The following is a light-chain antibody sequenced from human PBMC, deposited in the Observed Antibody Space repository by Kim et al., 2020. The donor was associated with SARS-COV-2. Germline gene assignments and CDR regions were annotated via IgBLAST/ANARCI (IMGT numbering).Light chain of an antibody. CDR3: HQSDNLPLT. CDR2: DAS. V-gene: IGKV1-33*01. CDR1: QDIKKY. Sequence: EIQMTQSPSSLSASVGDRVTITCQASQDIKKYLNWFQQKPGKAPKLLIYDASNLEVGVPSRFTGGGSGTHFTLTISDLLPVDVATYFCHQSDNLPLTFCPGTKVDIK. J-gene: IGKJ3*01.